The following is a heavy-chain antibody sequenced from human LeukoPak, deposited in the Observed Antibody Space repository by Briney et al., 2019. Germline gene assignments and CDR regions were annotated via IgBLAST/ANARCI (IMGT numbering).Heavy chain of an antibody. J-gene: IGHJ6*02. D-gene: IGHD6-6*01. CDR1: GFTFSGSA. V-gene: IGHV3-73*01. CDR3: ARLRAARTESYFYYGMDV. CDR2: IRSKADT. Sequence: GGSLRLSCAASGFTFSGSAIHWVRQASGRGLEWVGRIRSKADTAYAASVKGRFTISRDDSRNTAYLQMNSLQTEDTAVYYCARLRAARTESYFYYGMDVWGQGTTVTVSS.